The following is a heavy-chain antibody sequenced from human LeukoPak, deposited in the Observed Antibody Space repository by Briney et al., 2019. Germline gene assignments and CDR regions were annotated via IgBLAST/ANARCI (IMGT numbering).Heavy chain of an antibody. V-gene: IGHV4-31*03. CDR3: ARDKVTVTGNWFDS. D-gene: IGHD4-17*01. Sequence: SQTLSLTCTVSGGSFTSGGYYWSWIRQPPGKGLEWMGYIYYAGSTHYNPSLKSRISMSVDTSKRQFSLNLMSVTGADTAIYYCARDKVTVTGNWFDSWGQGTLVAVSS. CDR2: IYYAGST. CDR1: GGSFTSGGYY. J-gene: IGHJ5*01.